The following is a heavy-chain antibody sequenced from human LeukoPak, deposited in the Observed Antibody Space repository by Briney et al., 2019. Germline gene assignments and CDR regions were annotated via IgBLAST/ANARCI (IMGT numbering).Heavy chain of an antibody. D-gene: IGHD6-6*01. V-gene: IGHV3-30*18. CDR2: ISYDGSNK. CDR1: GFTFSSYG. Sequence: GGSLRLSCAASGFTFSSYGMHWVRQAPSKGLEWVAVISYDGSNKYYADSVKGRFTISRDNSKNTLYLQMNSLRAEDTAVYYCAKEAWIAARPWYYYYMDVWGKGTTVTVSS. CDR3: AKEAWIAARPWYYYYMDV. J-gene: IGHJ6*03.